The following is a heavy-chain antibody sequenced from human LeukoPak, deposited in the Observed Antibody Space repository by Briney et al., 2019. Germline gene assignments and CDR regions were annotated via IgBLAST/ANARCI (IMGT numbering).Heavy chain of an antibody. V-gene: IGHV4-61*02. CDR3: ASLGYYDY. J-gene: IGHJ4*02. CDR1: GGSISSGSYY. D-gene: IGHD2/OR15-2a*01. CDR2: IYTSGST. Sequence: SETLSLTCTVSGGSISSGSYYWSWIRQPAGKGLEWIGRIYTSGSTNYNPSLKSRVTISVDTSENQFSLKLSSVTAADTAVYYCASLGYYDYWGQGTLVTVSS.